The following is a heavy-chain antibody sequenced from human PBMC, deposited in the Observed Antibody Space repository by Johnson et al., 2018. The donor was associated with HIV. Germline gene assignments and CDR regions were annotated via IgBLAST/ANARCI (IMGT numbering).Heavy chain of an antibody. J-gene: IGHJ3*02. Sequence: HVQLVESGGGVVQPGGSLRLSCAASGFTFSSYGMHWVRQAPGKGLEWVAVISYDGSNKYYADSVKGRFTISRDNSKNTLYLQMNSLRAEDTAVYYCAREGEGYSSSWYDAFDIWGQGTMVTVSS. V-gene: IGHV3-30*19. CDR1: GFTFSSYG. D-gene: IGHD6-13*01. CDR3: AREGEGYSSSWYDAFDI. CDR2: ISYDGSNK.